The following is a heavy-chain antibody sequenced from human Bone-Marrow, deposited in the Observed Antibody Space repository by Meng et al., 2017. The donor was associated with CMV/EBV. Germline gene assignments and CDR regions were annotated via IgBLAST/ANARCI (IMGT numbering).Heavy chain of an antibody. CDR2: IKQDGSEK. CDR1: GFTFSSYW. Sequence: GESLKISCAASGFTFSSYWMSWVRQAPGKGLEWVANIKQDGSEKYYVDSVKGRFTISRDNAKNSLYLQMNSLRAEDTAVYYCARDRNRVVPCCYYGMDVWGQGTTVTVSS. D-gene: IGHD1-14*01. J-gene: IGHJ6*02. CDR3: ARDRNRVVPCCYYGMDV. V-gene: IGHV3-7*01.